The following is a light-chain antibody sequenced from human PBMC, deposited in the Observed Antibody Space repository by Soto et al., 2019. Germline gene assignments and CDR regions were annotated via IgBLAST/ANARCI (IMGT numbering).Light chain of an antibody. CDR2: EVT. CDR1: SSDVGSYNR. V-gene: IGLV2-18*02. Sequence: QSALTQPPSVSGSPGQSVTISCTGTSSDVGSYNRVSWYQQPPGTAPKLMIYEVTNRPSGVPDRFSGSKSGNTASLTISGXXXXXXXDYYCSSYTSSNTLVFGGGTKL. CDR3: SSYTSSNTLV. J-gene: IGLJ2*01.